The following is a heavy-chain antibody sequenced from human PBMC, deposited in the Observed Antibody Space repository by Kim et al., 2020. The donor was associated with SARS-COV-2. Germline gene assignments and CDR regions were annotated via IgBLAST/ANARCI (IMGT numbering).Heavy chain of an antibody. D-gene: IGHD3-22*01. CDR2: ISWNSGSI. J-gene: IGHJ3*02. Sequence: GGSLRLSCAASGFTFHDYAMHWVRQVPGKGLEWVSGISWNSGSIGYADSVKGRFTISRDNAKNSLYVEMNSLRPEDTALYYCVKDRQHYSNSRGYFRGDFDIWGQGTMVTVAS. CDR3: VKDRQHYSNSRGYFRGDFDI. CDR1: GFTFHDYA. V-gene: IGHV3-9*01.